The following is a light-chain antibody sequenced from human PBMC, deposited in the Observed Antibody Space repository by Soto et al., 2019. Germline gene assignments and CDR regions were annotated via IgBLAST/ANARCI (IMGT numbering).Light chain of an antibody. V-gene: IGKV1-8*01. CDR3: QQYYSYPPLT. Sequence: AIRMTQSPSSFSASTGDRVTITCRASQGISNYLAWYQQKPGKAPKLLIYAASTLQSGVPSRFSGSGSGTDFTLTISCLQSEDFATYYCQQYYSYPPLTFGGGTKVEIK. CDR1: QGISNY. CDR2: AAS. J-gene: IGKJ4*01.